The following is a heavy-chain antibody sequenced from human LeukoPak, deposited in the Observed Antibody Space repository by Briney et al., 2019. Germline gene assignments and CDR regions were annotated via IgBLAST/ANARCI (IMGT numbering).Heavy chain of an antibody. CDR1: GFTFSSYW. Sequence: QPGGSLRLSCAASGFTFSSYWMSWVRQAPGKGLEWVANIKQDGSEKYYVDSVKGRFTISRDNAKNSLYLQMNSLRAEDTAVYYCVRDQRDTRYNWNLSGDYYYYYGMDVWGQGTTVTVSS. J-gene: IGHJ6*02. CDR3: VRDQRDTRYNWNLSGDYYYYYGMDV. D-gene: IGHD1-7*01. V-gene: IGHV3-7*01. CDR2: IKQDGSEK.